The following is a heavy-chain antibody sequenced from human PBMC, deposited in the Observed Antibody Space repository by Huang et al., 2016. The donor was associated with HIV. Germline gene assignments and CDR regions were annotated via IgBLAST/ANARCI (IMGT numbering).Heavy chain of an antibody. V-gene: IGHV1-18*01. CDR3: ARDPKYHRIGYYRQRRGIDI. CDR2: ISASSGDT. Sequence: QIQLMQSGPELKQPGASVKVSCKASGYTFTSYGITWVRQAPGQGPEWMGWISASSGDTEYAQKFQGRGTLTTDTATNRAYMELRSLRSDDTAKYYCARDPKYHRIGYYRQRRGIDIWGQGTMVIVSS. CDR1: GYTFTSYG. J-gene: IGHJ3*02. D-gene: IGHD3-22*01.